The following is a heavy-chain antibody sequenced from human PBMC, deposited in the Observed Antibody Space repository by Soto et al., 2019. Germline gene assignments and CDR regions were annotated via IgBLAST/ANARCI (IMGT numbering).Heavy chain of an antibody. Sequence: GASVKVSCKASGYTFTRYYMHWVRQAPGQGLEWVGVISPGGGSTTHAQKLQGRVTLTRDTSTSTVYMDLSRLRSEDTAVYYCAREVVVGATEWSVVYYGMDVWGQGTTVTVSS. J-gene: IGHJ6*02. CDR3: AREVVVGATEWSVVYYGMDV. D-gene: IGHD1-26*01. V-gene: IGHV1-46*01. CDR1: GYTFTRYY. CDR2: ISPGGGST.